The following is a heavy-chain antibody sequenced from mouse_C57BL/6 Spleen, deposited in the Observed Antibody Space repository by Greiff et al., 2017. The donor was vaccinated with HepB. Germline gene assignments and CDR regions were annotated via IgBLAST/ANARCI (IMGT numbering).Heavy chain of an antibody. Sequence: DVMLVESGEGLVKPGGSLKLSCAASGFTFSSYAMSWVRQTPEKRLEWVAYISSGGDYIYYADTVKGRFTISRDNARNTLYLQMSSLKSEDTAMYYCTREGDRGFAYWGQGTLVTVSA. V-gene: IGHV5-9-1*02. J-gene: IGHJ3*01. CDR3: TREGDRGFAY. CDR1: GFTFSSYA. CDR2: ISSGGDYI.